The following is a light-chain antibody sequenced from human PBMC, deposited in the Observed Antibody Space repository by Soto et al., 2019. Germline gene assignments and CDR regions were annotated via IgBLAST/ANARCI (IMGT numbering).Light chain of an antibody. CDR2: DVT. CDR1: SSDIGAYDY. Sequence: QSALTQPASVSGSPGQSITISCTGSSSDIGAYDYVSWYQQRPVKAPKLMIFDVTNRPSGVSDRFSGSKSGNTASLTISGLQTVDEADYYCSSYTSSSTPYVLGTGTKLTVL. V-gene: IGLV2-14*01. J-gene: IGLJ1*01. CDR3: SSYTSSSTPYV.